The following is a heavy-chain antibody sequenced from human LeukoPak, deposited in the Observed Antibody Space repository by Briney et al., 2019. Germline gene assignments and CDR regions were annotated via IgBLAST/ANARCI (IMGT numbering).Heavy chain of an antibody. CDR1: GYSISSGYY. D-gene: IGHD3-10*02. Sequence: RPSETLSLTCTVSGYSISSGYYWGWSRQPPGKGLEWIGIIYESGSTYHNPSLKSRVTISVETSKNKFSLRMNSVTAADTAVYYCDANLYDVETQDWFDPWGQGTLVTVSS. CDR3: DANLYDVETQDWFDP. CDR2: IYESGST. V-gene: IGHV4-38-2*02. J-gene: IGHJ5*02.